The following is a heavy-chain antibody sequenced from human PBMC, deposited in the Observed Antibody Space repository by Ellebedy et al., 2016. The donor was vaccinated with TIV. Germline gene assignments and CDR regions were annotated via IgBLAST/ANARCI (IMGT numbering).Heavy chain of an antibody. CDR1: GGSISSSSYY. V-gene: IGHV4-39*07. CDR3: TRNGYYCLDY. D-gene: IGHD3-22*01. Sequence: MPSETLSLTCTVSGGSISSSSYYWGWIRQPPGKGLEWIGTIWHTGGTNYNPSLKSRVTISVDTSKNQFSLELSSVTAADTAVYYCTRNGYYCLDYWGQGTLVTVSS. CDR2: IWHTGGT. J-gene: IGHJ4*02.